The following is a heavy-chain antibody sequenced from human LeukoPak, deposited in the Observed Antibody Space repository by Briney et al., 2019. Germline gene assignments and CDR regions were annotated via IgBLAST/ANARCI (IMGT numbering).Heavy chain of an antibody. CDR2: INPSGGST. D-gene: IGHD5-24*01. J-gene: IGHJ1*01. CDR1: GYTFTIYY. V-gene: IGHV1-46*01. Sequence: EASVTVSCKASGYTFTIYYMHWVRQAPGQGLEWMGIINPSGGSTSYAQKFQGRVTMTRDTSTSTVYMGLSSLRSEDTAVYYCARIALDGPQEYFQHWGQGTLVTVSS. CDR3: ARIALDGPQEYFQH.